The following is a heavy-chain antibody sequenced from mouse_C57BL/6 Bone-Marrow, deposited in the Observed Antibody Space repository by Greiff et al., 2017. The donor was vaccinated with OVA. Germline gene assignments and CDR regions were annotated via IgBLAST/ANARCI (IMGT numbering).Heavy chain of an antibody. D-gene: IGHD1-1*01. V-gene: IGHV1-42*01. CDR1: GYSFTGYY. CDR2: INPSTGGT. Sequence: VQLQQSGPELVKPGASVKISCKASGYSFTGYYMNWVKQSPEKSLEWIGVINPSTGGTTYNQKFKAKPTLTVDKSSSPASMQLKSLTSEDAADDYWARTPGSSTPFAYWGQGTLVTVSA. CDR3: ARTPGSSTPFAY. J-gene: IGHJ3*01.